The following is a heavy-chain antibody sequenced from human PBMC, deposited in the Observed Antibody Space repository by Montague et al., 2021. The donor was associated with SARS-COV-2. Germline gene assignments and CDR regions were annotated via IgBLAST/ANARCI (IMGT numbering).Heavy chain of an antibody. D-gene: IGHD5-12*01. CDR2: IYYSGXT. V-gene: IGHV4-39*01. CDR3: ARHERQWLRLYPYYFGY. CDR1: GGSISSSSYY. Sequence: SETLSLTCTVSGGSISSSSYYWGWIRQPPGKGLEWIGSIYYSGXTXYXXXXKXRVTISVDTSKNQFSLKLSSVTAADTAVYYCARHERQWLRLYPYYFGYWGQGTLVTVSS. J-gene: IGHJ4*02.